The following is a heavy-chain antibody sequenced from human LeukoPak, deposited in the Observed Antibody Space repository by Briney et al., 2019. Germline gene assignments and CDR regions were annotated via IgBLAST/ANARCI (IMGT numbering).Heavy chain of an antibody. CDR1: GFTFHDYA. D-gene: IGHD4-17*01. Sequence: PGGSLRLSYAASGFTFHDYAMHWVRQAPGKGLEWASGLSWNGGNIGYAESVRGRFTISRDNAGNSLYLQMNSLRPEDTALYYCAKALGSTVTTRTYFDYWGQGTLVTVSS. CDR2: LSWNGGNI. V-gene: IGHV3-9*01. CDR3: AKALGSTVTTRTYFDY. J-gene: IGHJ4*02.